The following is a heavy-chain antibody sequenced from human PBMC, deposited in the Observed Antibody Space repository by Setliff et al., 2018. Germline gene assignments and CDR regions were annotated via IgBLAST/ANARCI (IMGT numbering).Heavy chain of an antibody. V-gene: IGHV3-7*03. D-gene: IGHD6-19*01. CDR3: AKDIAQWLVLDAFDI. CDR1: GFAISSCW. J-gene: IGHJ3*02. Sequence: GGSLRLSCVASGFAISSCWMSWVRQAPGKGLEWVANVNPDGSGKYYVDSVKGRFTISRDNAKNSLYLQMNSLRAEDTALYYCAKDIAQWLVLDAFDIWGQGTMVTVSS. CDR2: VNPDGSGK.